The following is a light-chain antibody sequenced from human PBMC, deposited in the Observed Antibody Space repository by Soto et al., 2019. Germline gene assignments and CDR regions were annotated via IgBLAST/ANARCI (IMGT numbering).Light chain of an antibody. J-gene: IGLJ3*02. V-gene: IGLV2-8*01. CDR3: SSYAGSPWL. CDR2: EVT. CDR1: GSDIGAYNY. Sequence: QSVLTQPPSASGSPGQSVTISCPGTGSDIGAYNYVSWYQQYPGKAPKLMIYEVTKRPSGVPDRISGSKSGNTASLTISGLQTEDEADYYCSSYAGSPWLFGGGTKLTVL.